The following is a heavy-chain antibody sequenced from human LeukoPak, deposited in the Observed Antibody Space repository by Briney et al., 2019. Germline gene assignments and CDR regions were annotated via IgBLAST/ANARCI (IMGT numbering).Heavy chain of an antibody. CDR2: LNPNSGNT. J-gene: IGHJ6*02. CDR3: ARGAPTQYYDFWSGYYTSEPHYYYGVDV. D-gene: IGHD3-3*01. V-gene: IGHV1-8*01. Sequence: ASVKVSCKASGYTFTSYDINWVRQATGQGLEWMGWLNPNSGNTGYAQKFQGRVTMTRNTSISTAYMELSSLRSEDTAVYYCARGAPTQYYDFWSGYYTSEPHYYYGVDVWGQGTTVTVSS. CDR1: GYTFTSYD.